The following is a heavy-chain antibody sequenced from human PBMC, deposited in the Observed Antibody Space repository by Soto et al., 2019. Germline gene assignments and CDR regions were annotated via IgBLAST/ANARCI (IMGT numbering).Heavy chain of an antibody. V-gene: IGHV1-46*01. CDR3: ARGRYCSRTSGPRAYGMDV. CDR2: INLSGGST. CDR1: GYTFTSYY. D-gene: IGHD2-2*01. J-gene: IGHJ6*02. Sequence: ASVKVSCKASGYTFTSYYMHWVRQAPGQGLEWMGIINLSGGSTSYAQKFQGRVTMTRDTSTSTVYMELSSLRSEDTAVYYCARGRYCSRTSGPRAYGMDVWGQGTTVTVSS.